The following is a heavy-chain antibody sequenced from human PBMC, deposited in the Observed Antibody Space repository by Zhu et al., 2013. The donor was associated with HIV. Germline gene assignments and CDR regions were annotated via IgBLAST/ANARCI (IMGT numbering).Heavy chain of an antibody. V-gene: IGHV1-18*04. Sequence: QLIQSGPEVKKPGDSVKLSCQTRGFIFTSVGYSWVRQAPGQRFEWIAWVNPYNGVARVTQKLEDRVFMAKDASTSSVYLTLTGLTSDDTATYFCVRESVAAPFDHWGQGSPVIVSS. CDR1: GFIFTSVG. D-gene: IGHD6-19*01. J-gene: IGHJ4*02. CDR2: VNPYNGVA. CDR3: VRESVAAPFDH.